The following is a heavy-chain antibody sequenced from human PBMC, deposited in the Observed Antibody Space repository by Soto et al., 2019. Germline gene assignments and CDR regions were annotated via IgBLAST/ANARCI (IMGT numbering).Heavy chain of an antibody. Sequence: QVQLVESGGALVKPGGSLRLSCAASGFTFSDYYMSWIRQAPGKGLEWLSYISMSSSIIKYADSVKGRFTISRDNAKNALYLQMNSLRAEDTAFYYCARGGSSRPFDLWGRVTLLTVSS. J-gene: IGHJ2*01. CDR2: ISMSSSII. V-gene: IGHV3-11*01. CDR3: ARGGSSRPFDL. D-gene: IGHD6-13*01. CDR1: GFTFSDYY.